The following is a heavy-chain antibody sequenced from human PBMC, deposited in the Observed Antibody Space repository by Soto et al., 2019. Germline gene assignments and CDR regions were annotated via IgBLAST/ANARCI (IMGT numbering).Heavy chain of an antibody. V-gene: IGHV2-5*02. CDR3: AHTWGLPFDY. J-gene: IGHJ4*02. D-gene: IGHD3-16*01. CDR2: IYWEDDK. Sequence: QITLKESGPTLVKPTQTLTLTCTYSGFSLRTTGVGVGWIRQPPGKALEWLGIIYWEDDKSYSPSLKSRLTPTSDTSKSQVVLTMTNMGPVDTATYFCAHTWGLPFDYWGPGNLVIVSS. CDR1: GFSLRTTGVG.